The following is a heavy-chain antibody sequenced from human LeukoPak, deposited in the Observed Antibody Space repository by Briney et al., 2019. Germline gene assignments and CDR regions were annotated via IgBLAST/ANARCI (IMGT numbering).Heavy chain of an antibody. V-gene: IGHV1-69*04. CDR1: GYTFTSYG. D-gene: IGHD1-26*01. Sequence: SVKVSCKASGYTFTSYGISWVRQAPGQGLEWMGRIIPILGIANYAQKFQGRVTITADKSTSTAYMELSSLRSEDTAVYYCARDGSGSYWYWGQGTLVTVSS. J-gene: IGHJ4*02. CDR2: IIPILGIA. CDR3: ARDGSGSYWY.